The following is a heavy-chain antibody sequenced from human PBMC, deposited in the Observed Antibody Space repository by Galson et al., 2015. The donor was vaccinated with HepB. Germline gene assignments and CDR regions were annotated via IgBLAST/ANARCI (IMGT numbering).Heavy chain of an antibody. J-gene: IGHJ4*02. CDR1: GYSFTSYW. CDR3: ARHLGYGDYFSYFDY. CDR2: IYPGDSDT. V-gene: IGHV5-51*01. D-gene: IGHD4-17*01. Sequence: QSGAEVKKPGESLKISCKGSGYSFTSYWIGWVRQMPGKGLEWMGIIYPGDSDTRYNPSFQGQVTISADKSISTAYLQWSSLKASDTAMYYCARHLGYGDYFSYFDYWGQGTLVTVSS.